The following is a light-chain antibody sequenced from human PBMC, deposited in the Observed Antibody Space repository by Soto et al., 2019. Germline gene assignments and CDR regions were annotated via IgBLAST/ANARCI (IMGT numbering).Light chain of an antibody. V-gene: IGKV3-11*01. Sequence: DIVLTQSPSTLSLSPGERATLSCRASQSVSSYLAWYQQKPGQAPRLLIYDASNRATGIPARFSGSASGTDFTITISILEPDDFAVYYCQQSSDSPSTFGGGTKVQIK. CDR2: DAS. CDR3: QQSSDSPST. J-gene: IGKJ4*01. CDR1: QSVSSY.